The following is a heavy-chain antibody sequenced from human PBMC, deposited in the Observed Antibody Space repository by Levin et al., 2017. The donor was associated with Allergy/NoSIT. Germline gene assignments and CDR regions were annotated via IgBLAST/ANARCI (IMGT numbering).Heavy chain of an antibody. D-gene: IGHD3-22*01. CDR1: EFTFSDFH. Sequence: PGGSLRLSCAASEFTFSDFHMSWIRQAPGKGLEWVSSISGTSFSINYADSVKGRFTISRDNDKNSLYLQMNSLRAEDTAVYYCATHSYDSSVYYYSDVFDLWGQGTLVTVSS. CDR2: ISGTSFSI. J-gene: IGHJ3*01. V-gene: IGHV3-11*03. CDR3: ATHSYDSSVYYYSDVFDL.